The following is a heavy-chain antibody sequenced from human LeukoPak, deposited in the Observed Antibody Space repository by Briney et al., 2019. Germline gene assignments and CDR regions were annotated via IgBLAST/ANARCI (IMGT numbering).Heavy chain of an antibody. J-gene: IGHJ4*02. V-gene: IGHV1-8*01. CDR1: GYTFTSYD. CDR2: MNPNSGNT. D-gene: IGHD3-22*01. CDR3: ARGRSRPVPTYDSSGYY. Sequence: GASVKVSCKASGYTFTSYDINWVRQATGQGLEWMGWMNPNSGNTGYAQKFQGRVTMTRNTSISTAYMELSSLRSEDTAVYYCARGRSRPVPTYDSSGYYWGQGTLVTVSS.